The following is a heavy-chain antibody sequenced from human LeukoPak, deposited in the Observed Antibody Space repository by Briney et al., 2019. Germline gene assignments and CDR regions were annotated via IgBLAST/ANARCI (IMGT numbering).Heavy chain of an antibody. J-gene: IGHJ5*02. D-gene: IGHD2-15*01. CDR2: MNPNSGNT. CDR3: ARLGSCSGGSCS. CDR1: GYTFTGYY. Sequence: GASVKVSCKASGYTFTGYYMHWVRQATGQGLEWMGWMNPNSGNTGYAQKFQGRVTMTRNTSISTAYMELSSLRSEDTAVYYCARLGSCSGGSCSWGQGTLVTVSS. V-gene: IGHV1-8*02.